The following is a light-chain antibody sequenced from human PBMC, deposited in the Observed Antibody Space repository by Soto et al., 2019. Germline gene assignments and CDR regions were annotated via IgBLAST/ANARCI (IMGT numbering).Light chain of an antibody. J-gene: IGKJ5*01. V-gene: IGKV1-39*01. Sequence: DIPMNQSPSSLSASVGDRVTITCRARQSISSYLNWYQQKPGKAPKLLIYDASSLQSGVPSRFSGSGSGTDFTLTISSLQPEDFATYYGQQSYSTPITFGQGTRLEIK. CDR1: QSISSY. CDR2: DAS. CDR3: QQSYSTPIT.